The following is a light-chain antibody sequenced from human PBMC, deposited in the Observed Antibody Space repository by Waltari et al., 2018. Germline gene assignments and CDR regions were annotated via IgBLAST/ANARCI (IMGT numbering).Light chain of an antibody. J-gene: IGKJ1*01. V-gene: IGKV1-39*01. Sequence: DIQLTQSPSSLSASIGYRVTITCRASQSIATYLNWYQEKPGKAPKLLISAASSLYSGVPSRFSGSGSGTDFTLSISSLQPEDFATYYCQQSFVSPWTFGQGTKVEIK. CDR1: QSIATY. CDR3: QQSFVSPWT. CDR2: AAS.